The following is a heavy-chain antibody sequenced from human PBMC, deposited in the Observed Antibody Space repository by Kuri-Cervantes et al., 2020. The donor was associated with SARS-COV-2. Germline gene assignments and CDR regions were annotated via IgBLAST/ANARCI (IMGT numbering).Heavy chain of an antibody. CDR1: GYTFTSYY. J-gene: IGHJ3*02. CDR2: INPNSGGT. CDR3: ARGSDSTGTARSAFDI. D-gene: IGHD1-1*01. Sequence: ASVKVSCKASGYTFTSYYMHWVRQAPGQGLEWMGWINPNSGGTNYAQKFQGRVTMTRDTSISTAYMELSRLRSDDTAVYYCARGSDSTGTARSAFDIWGQGTMVTV. V-gene: IGHV1-2*02.